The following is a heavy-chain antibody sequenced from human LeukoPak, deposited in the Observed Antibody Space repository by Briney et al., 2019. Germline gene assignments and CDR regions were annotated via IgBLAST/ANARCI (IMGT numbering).Heavy chain of an antibody. CDR3: AKTGARHSSSSNFDY. D-gene: IGHD6-6*01. J-gene: IGHJ4*02. CDR2: ISGSGERT. CDR1: GFTFSTYA. V-gene: IGHV3-23*01. Sequence: GGSLRLSCAASGFTFSTYAMSWVRQAPRKGLEWVSAISGSGERTYYADSVKGRFTISRDNSKNTLFLQMNSLRAEDTAVYYCAKTGARHSSSSNFDYWGQGTLVTVSS.